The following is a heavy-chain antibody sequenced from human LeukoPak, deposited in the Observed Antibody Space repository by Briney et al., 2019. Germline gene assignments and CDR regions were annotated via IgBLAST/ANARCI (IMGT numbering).Heavy chain of an antibody. CDR3: ARGVEPLAANTLAY. J-gene: IGHJ4*02. CDR1: GFTVLTND. V-gene: IGHV3-53*01. D-gene: IGHD1-14*01. CDR2: LYSDGNT. Sequence: GGSLRLSCAASGFTVLTNDMTWVRQAQRKGLEWVSVLYSDGNTKYADSVQGRFTISRDNSKNTLYLEMNSLSPDDTAVYYCARGVEPLAANTLAYWGQGTLVTVSS.